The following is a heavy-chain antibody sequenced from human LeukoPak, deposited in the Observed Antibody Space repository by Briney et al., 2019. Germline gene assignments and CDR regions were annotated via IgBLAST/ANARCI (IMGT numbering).Heavy chain of an antibody. J-gene: IGHJ3*02. CDR2: IRSKAYGGTT. D-gene: IGHD2-2*01. CDR1: GFTFGDYA. V-gene: IGHV3-49*04. CDR3: TSDCSSTSCYSFTDDAFDI. Sequence: GGSLRLSCTASGFTFGDYAMSWVRQAPGKGLEWVGFIRSKAYGGTTEYAASVKGRFTISRDDSKSIAYLQMNSLKTEDTAVYYCTSDCSSTSCYSFTDDAFDIWGQGTMVTVSS.